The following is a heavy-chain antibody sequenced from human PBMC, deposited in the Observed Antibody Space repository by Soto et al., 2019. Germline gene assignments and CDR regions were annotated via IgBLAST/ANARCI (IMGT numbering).Heavy chain of an antibody. Sequence: GGSLRLSCAASGFTFSSYGMHWVRQAPGKGLEWVAVIWYDGSNKYYADSVKGRFTISRDNSKNTLYLQMNSLRAEDTAVYYCARGGSYYDFWSGYYTYFDYWGQGTLVTVSS. CDR3: ARGGSYYDFWSGYYTYFDY. CDR2: IWYDGSNK. V-gene: IGHV3-33*01. D-gene: IGHD3-3*01. CDR1: GFTFSSYG. J-gene: IGHJ4*02.